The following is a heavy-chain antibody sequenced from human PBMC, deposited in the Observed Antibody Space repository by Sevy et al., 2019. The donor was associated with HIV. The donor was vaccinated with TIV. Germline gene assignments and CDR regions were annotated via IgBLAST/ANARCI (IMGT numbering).Heavy chain of an antibody. CDR3: AREGCSNPHDY. CDR1: GFTFSSYA. CDR2: FSFGCGKI. Sequence: GGSLRLSCAASGFTFSSYAMSWVRQAPGKGLEWVSTFSFGCGKINYADSVKGRFIISRDNSKNTLYLQMHSLRAEDTDVYYCAREGCSNPHDYGGKGALPTASS. J-gene: IGHJ4*02. D-gene: IGHD2-8*01. V-gene: IGHV3-23*01.